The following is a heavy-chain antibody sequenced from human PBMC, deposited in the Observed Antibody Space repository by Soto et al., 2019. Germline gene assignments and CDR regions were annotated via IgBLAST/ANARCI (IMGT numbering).Heavy chain of an antibody. J-gene: IGHJ4*02. CDR2: VSYSGSS. Sequence: QVQLHESGPGLVKPSETLSLTCSVSGGSISSHCWSWIRQSPGKGLEWLGHVSYSGSSTYNPSLKSRVTISIDTSKNQFSLNLRSVSAVDTAVYYCTRLFGIDSPMYFFDQWGQGTLVTVSS. CDR3: TRLFGIDSPMYFFDQ. CDR1: GGSISSHC. D-gene: IGHD2-8*01. V-gene: IGHV4-59*08.